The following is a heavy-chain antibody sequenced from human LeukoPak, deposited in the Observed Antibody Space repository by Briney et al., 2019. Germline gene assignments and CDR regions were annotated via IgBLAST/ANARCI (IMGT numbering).Heavy chain of an antibody. CDR3: ARDLPLRFLEWLAYFDY. J-gene: IGHJ4*02. Sequence: PGGSLRLSCAASGFTFSSYSMNWVRQAPGKGLEWVSYISSSSSTIYYADSVKGRFTISRDNAKNSLYLQMNSLRAEDTAVYYCARDLPLRFLEWLAYFDYWGQGTLVTVSS. CDR2: ISSSSSTI. CDR1: GFTFSSYS. V-gene: IGHV3-48*01. D-gene: IGHD3-3*01.